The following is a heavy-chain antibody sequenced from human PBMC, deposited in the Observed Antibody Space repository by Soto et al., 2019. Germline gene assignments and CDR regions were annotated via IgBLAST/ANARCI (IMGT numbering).Heavy chain of an antibody. CDR2: ISGSGGST. CDR1: GFTFSSYA. V-gene: IGHV3-23*01. D-gene: IGHD2-2*01. CDR3: TTDGSYAQYV. J-gene: IGHJ3*01. Sequence: LGLSCSASGFTFSSYAMSWVRQAPGKGLEWVSAISGSGGSTYYADSVKGRFTISRDNSKNTLYLQMNSLRAEDTAMYYCTTDGSYAQYVWGQGTEVTVSS.